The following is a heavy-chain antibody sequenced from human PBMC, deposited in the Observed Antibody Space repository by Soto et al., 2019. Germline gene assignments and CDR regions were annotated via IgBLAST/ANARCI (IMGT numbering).Heavy chain of an antibody. D-gene: IGHD2-15*01. J-gene: IGHJ3*02. CDR1: GYSFTSYW. CDR3: ATSYCSGGSCPIDAFDI. Sequence: GESLKISCKGSGYSFTSYWIGWVRQMPGKGLEWMGIIYPGDSDTRYSPSFQGQVTISADKSISTAYLQWSSLKASDTAMYYCATSYCSGGSCPIDAFDIWGQGTMVTVSS. CDR2: IYPGDSDT. V-gene: IGHV5-51*01.